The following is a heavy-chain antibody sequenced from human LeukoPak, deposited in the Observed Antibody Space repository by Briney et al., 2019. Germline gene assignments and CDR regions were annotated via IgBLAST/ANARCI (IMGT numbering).Heavy chain of an antibody. CDR2: ISSSGSAI. CDR3: ARGGSLGY. D-gene: IGHD6-19*01. J-gene: IGHJ4*02. Sequence: PGGSLSLSCADSGYISSSSNMNWGRQAPGKGLEWVSKISSSGSAIYYADSVKGRFTISRDNAKSSLYLQMNSLRVEDTAIYYCARGGSLGYWGQGTLVTVSS. V-gene: IGHV3-48*03. CDR1: GYISSSSN.